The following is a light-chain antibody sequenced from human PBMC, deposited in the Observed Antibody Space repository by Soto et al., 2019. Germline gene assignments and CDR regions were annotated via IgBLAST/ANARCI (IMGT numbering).Light chain of an antibody. V-gene: IGLV2-14*01. J-gene: IGLJ2*01. CDR3: SSFKPGSTLI. CDR1: ITDVGFYNF. CDR2: EVS. Sequence: QSALTQPASVSGSLGQSITISCTGTITDVGFYNFVSWYQLVPGKAPKVIIYEVSNRPSGVSSRFSGSKYGNTASLSISGLQPEDEADYFCSSFKPGSTLIFGGGTKLTVL.